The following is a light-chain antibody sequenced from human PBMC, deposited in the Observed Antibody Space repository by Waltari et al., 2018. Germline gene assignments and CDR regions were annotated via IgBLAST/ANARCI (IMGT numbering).Light chain of an antibody. V-gene: IGKV3-11*01. CDR2: DAL. CDR1: QRVSFS. CDR3: LQRKSWPPVT. Sequence: EIVLTQSPATLSLSPGDRATLSCRASQRVSFSLSWYQQKAGQAPRLVIYDALDRATGIPARFIGSGSGTDFNLTISRLEPEDFAVYFCLQRKSWPPVTFGGGTRVEIK. J-gene: IGKJ4*01.